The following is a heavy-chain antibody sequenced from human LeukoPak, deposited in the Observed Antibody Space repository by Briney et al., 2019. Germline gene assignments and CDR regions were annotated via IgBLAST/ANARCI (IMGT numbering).Heavy chain of an antibody. Sequence: GGSLRLSCAASGFTVSSNYMSWVRQAPGKGLEWVSVIYSGGSTYYADSVKGRFTISRDNSKNTLYLQMNSLRAEDTAVYYCARGYGAAAASNWFDPWGQGTLVTVPS. J-gene: IGHJ5*02. CDR2: IYSGGST. CDR3: ARGYGAAAASNWFDP. D-gene: IGHD6-13*01. CDR1: GFTVSSNY. V-gene: IGHV3-66*01.